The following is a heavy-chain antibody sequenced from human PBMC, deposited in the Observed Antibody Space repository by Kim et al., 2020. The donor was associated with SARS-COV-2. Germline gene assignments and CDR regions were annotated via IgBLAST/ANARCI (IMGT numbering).Heavy chain of an antibody. CDR3: ARVLFGEFDY. D-gene: IGHD3-10*01. J-gene: IGHJ4*02. V-gene: IGHV4-39*01. CDR2: ST. Sequence: STYSNPSLKSRVTISVATSKNQFSLKLCSVTAADTAVYYCARVLFGEFDYWGQGTLVTVSS.